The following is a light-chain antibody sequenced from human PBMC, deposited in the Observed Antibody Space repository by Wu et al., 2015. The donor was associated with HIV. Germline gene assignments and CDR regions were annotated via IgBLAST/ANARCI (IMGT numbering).Light chain of an antibody. J-gene: IGKJ2*01. CDR2: GAS. CDR1: ESIGSSS. V-gene: IGKV3-20*01. Sequence: EMVLTQSPGTLSLSPGERATLSCRVSESIGSSSLAWYQQKPGQAPRLLIYGASSRATGIPDRLSGSGSGADFTLTISSLEPEDSAVYYCQQYATSPHTFGQGTKLELK. CDR3: QQYATSPHT.